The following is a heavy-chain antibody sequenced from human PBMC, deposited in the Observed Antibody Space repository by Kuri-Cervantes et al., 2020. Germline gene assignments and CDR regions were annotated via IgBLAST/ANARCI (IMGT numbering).Heavy chain of an antibody. CDR2: INHSGST. CDR1: GGSFSGCY. CDR3: ARAKYYSSGWYLGY. D-gene: IGHD6-19*01. Sequence: LRLTCAVYGGSFSGCYWSWIRQPPGKGLEWIGEINHSGSTNYNPSLKSRVTISVDTSKNQFSLKLSSVTAADTAVYYCARAKYYSSGWYLGYWGQGTLVTVSS. V-gene: IGHV4-34*01. J-gene: IGHJ4*02.